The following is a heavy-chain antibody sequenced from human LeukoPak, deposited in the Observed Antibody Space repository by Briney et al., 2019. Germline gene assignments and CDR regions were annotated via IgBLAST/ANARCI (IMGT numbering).Heavy chain of an antibody. J-gene: IGHJ4*02. CDR2: INSDGSRT. Sequence: GGSLRLSCAASGFTFSNYWMHWVRQAPGKGLVWVSRINSDGSRTSYADSVKGRFTISRDNAKNTLYLQMNSLRGEDTAVYYCASGIRAFDNWGQGTLVTVSA. D-gene: IGHD1-26*01. V-gene: IGHV3-74*01. CDR1: GFTFSNYW. CDR3: ASGIRAFDN.